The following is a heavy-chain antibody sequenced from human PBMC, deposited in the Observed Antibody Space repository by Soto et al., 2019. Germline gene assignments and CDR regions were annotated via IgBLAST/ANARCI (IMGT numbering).Heavy chain of an antibody. CDR2: ISGSGGST. CDR3: AKVGAVAGHYDVMYV. Sequence: GGYLRLSCAASGFTFSSYAMSWVRQAPGKGLEWVSAISGSGGSTYYADSVKGRFTISRDNSKNTLYLQMNSLRAEDTAVYYCAKVGAVAGHYDVMYVWGQGTTVTGSS. CDR1: GFTFSSYA. J-gene: IGHJ6*02. V-gene: IGHV3-23*01. D-gene: IGHD6-19*01.